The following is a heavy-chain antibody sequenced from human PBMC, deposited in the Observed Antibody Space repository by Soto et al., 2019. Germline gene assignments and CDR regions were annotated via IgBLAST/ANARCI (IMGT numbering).Heavy chain of an antibody. V-gene: IGHV4-31*03. CDR2: IYYSGST. D-gene: IGHD5-12*01. Sequence: SETLSLTCTVSGGSISSGGYYWTWIRQHPGKGLEWIGYIYYSGSTYYNPSLKSRVTISVDTSKNQFSPKLSSVTAADTAVYYCARGMTDSGYDSPHYYYYYGMDVWGQGTTVTVSS. J-gene: IGHJ6*02. CDR3: ARGMTDSGYDSPHYYYYYGMDV. CDR1: GGSISSGGYY.